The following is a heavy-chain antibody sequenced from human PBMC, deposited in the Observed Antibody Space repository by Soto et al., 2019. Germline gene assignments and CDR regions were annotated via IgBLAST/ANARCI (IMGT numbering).Heavy chain of an antibody. J-gene: IGHJ4*02. CDR2: IYYSGST. CDR1: GGSISSGGYY. D-gene: IGHD2-15*01. Sequence: QVQLQESGPGLVKPSQTLSLTCTVSGGSISSGGYYWSWIRQHPGKGLEWIGYIYYSGSTYYNPSLKSRVTISVDTSKTQFSLKLSSVTAADTAVYYCAGYCSGGSCYTAQSDYWGQGTLVTVSS. V-gene: IGHV4-31*03. CDR3: AGYCSGGSCYTAQSDY.